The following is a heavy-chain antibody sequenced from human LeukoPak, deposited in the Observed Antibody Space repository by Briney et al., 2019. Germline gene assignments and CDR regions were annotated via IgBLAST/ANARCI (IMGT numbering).Heavy chain of an antibody. Sequence: PSETLSLTCTVSGGSISSSSYYWGWIRQPPGKGLEWIGTIYYSGSGSTYYNPSLKSRVTISVDTSKNQFSLTLSSVTAADTAVYYCVRRNTYYYDYWGQGTLVTVSS. J-gene: IGHJ4*02. V-gene: IGHV4-39*01. CDR1: GGSISSSSYY. CDR2: IYYSGSGST. D-gene: IGHD2-21*01. CDR3: VRRNTYYYDY.